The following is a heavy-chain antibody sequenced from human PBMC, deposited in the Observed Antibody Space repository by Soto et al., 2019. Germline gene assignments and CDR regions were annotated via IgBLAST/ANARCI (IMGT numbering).Heavy chain of an antibody. CDR1: GFSFSSYS. CDR2: ISRSSNTI. J-gene: IGHJ4*02. CDR3: ARDREYCSGDKCYETGSAY. Sequence: EAQLVESGGDLVQPGGSLRLSCAASGFSFSSYSMNWFRQAPGKGLEWVSYISRSSNTINYADSVKGRFTISRDNAMNSLFLQMNSLGAEDTAVYYCARDREYCSGDKCYETGSAYWGQGTLVSVSS. D-gene: IGHD2-15*01. V-gene: IGHV3-48*01.